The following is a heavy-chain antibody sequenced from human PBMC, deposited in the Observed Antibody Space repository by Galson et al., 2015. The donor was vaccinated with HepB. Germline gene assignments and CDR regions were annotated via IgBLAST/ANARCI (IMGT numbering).Heavy chain of an antibody. CDR2: ISYTGSYT. J-gene: IGHJ2*01. CDR1: GFSFNYFP. Sequence: SLRLSCAASGFSFNYFPMHWVRQAPGKGLEWVAVISYTGSYTGYADFGRGRFTISRVNSKNALYLQMNSLRVEDTALYYCVRPRGAGAGDYQNWYFDLWGRGTLVTVSS. V-gene: IGHV3-30-3*01. CDR3: VRPRGAGAGDYQNWYFDL. D-gene: IGHD4-17*01.